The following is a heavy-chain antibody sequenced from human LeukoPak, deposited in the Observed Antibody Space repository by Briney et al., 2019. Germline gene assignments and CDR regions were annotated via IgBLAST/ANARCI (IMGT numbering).Heavy chain of an antibody. CDR3: ARVGDCGGDCWLFDY. V-gene: IGHV4-4*02. CDR1: GGSISSSNW. J-gene: IGHJ4*02. CDR2: IYHSGST. D-gene: IGHD2-21*02. Sequence: SETLSLTCAVSGGSISSSNWWSWVRQPPGKGLEWIGEIYHSGSTNYNPSLKSRVTISVDKSKNQFSLKLSSVTAADTAVYYCARVGDCGGDCWLFDYWGQGTLVTVSS.